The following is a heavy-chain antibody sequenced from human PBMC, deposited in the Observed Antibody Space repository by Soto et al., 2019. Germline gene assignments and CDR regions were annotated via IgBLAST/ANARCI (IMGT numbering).Heavy chain of an antibody. D-gene: IGHD3-22*01. Sequence: ASETLSLTCTVSGGSISSYYWSWIRQPPGKGLEWIGYIYYSGSTNYNPSLKSRVTISVDTSKNQFSLKLSSVTAADTAVYYCAGSNYDSYFDYWGQGTLVTVSS. CDR2: IYYSGST. J-gene: IGHJ4*02. CDR1: GGSISSYY. V-gene: IGHV4-59*08. CDR3: AGSNYDSYFDY.